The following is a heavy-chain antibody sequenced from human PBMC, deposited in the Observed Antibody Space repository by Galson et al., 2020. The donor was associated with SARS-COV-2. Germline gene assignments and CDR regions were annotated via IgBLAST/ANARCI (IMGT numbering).Heavy chain of an antibody. CDR1: GAPISSGYW. CDR2: IYHSGDS. Sequence: SETLSLTCAVSGAPISSGYWWPWVRQPPGKGLEWIGEIYHSGDSNYNPSLKSRVTISVDKSRNEISLKLTSVTAADTAVYYCARAIVTVAGTDWLDPWGQGTQVTVSS. J-gene: IGHJ5*02. D-gene: IGHD6-19*01. V-gene: IGHV4-4*02. CDR3: ARAIVTVAGTDWLDP.